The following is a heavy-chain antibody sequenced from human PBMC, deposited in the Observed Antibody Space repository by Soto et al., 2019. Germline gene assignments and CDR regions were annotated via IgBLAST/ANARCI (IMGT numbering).Heavy chain of an antibody. V-gene: IGHV4-30-2*01. CDR2: IYHSGST. CDR3: ARVPGP. J-gene: IGHJ5*02. Sequence: PSETLSLTCAVSGGSLSSGGYSWSWIRQPPGKGLEWIGYIYHSGSTYYNPSLKSRVTISVDRSKNQFSLKLSSVTAADTAVYYCARVPGPWGQGTLDTVSS. CDR1: GGSLSSGGYS.